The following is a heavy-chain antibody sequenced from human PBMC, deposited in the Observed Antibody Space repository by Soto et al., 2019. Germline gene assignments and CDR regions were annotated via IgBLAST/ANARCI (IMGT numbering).Heavy chain of an antibody. CDR2: INHSGST. J-gene: IGHJ4*02. V-gene: IGHV4-34*01. D-gene: IGHD5-18*01. Sequence: HVQLQQWGAGLLKPSETLSLTCAVYGGSFSGYYWSWIRQPPGKGLEWIGEINHSGSTNYNPSLKSRVPISVDTSKNQFSLKLSSVTAADTAVYYCARSYSYVDYWGQGTLVTVSS. CDR3: ARSYSYVDY. CDR1: GGSFSGYY.